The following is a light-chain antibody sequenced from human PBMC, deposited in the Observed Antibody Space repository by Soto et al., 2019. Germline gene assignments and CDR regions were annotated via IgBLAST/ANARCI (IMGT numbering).Light chain of an antibody. V-gene: IGKV1-5*03. CDR2: KAS. J-gene: IGKJ1*01. Sequence: DIQMTQSPSTLSGSVGDRVTITCRASQTISSWLAWYQQKPGKAPKLLIYKASTLESGVPSRFSGSGSGTEFTLTISSLQPDDFATYYCQHYNSYLEAFGQGTKVDIK. CDR3: QHYNSYLEA. CDR1: QTISSW.